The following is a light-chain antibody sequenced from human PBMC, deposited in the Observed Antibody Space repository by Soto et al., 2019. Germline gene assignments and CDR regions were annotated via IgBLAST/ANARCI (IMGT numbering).Light chain of an antibody. CDR3: SSYAGSNNFGV. CDR1: SSDVGGSNF. Sequence: QYVLTQPPSASGSPGQSVTISCTGTSSDVGGSNFVSWYQQHPGKAPKLMIYEVSKRPSGVPDRFSGSKSGNTASLTVSGLQAEDEADYYCSSYAGSNNFGVFGGGTKLTVL. V-gene: IGLV2-8*01. J-gene: IGLJ2*01. CDR2: EVS.